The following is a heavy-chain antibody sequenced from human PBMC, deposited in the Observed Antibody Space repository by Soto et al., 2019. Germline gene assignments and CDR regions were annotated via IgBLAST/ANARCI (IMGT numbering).Heavy chain of an antibody. CDR2: ISSSSSYI. Sequence: GSLRLSCAASGFTFSSYSMNWVRQAPGKGLEWVSSISSSSSYIYYADSVKGRFTISRDNAKNSLYLQMNSLRAEDTAVYYCARDLRAGTNAYYYYYGMDVWGQGTTVTVSS. J-gene: IGHJ6*02. CDR1: GFTFSSYS. V-gene: IGHV3-21*01. D-gene: IGHD1-1*01. CDR3: ARDLRAGTNAYYYYYGMDV.